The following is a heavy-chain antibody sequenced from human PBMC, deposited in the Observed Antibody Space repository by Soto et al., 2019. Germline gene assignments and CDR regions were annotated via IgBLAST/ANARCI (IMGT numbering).Heavy chain of an antibody. CDR2: ISGSGGST. CDR1: GFTFSSYA. Sequence: GGSLRLSCAASGFTFSSYAMSWVRQAPGKGLEWVSAISGSGGSTYYADSVKGRFTISRDNSKNTLYLQMNSLRAEDTAVYYCANESPIVDPWQLTSYDDYWGQGALVTVSS. J-gene: IGHJ4*02. D-gene: IGHD6-13*01. V-gene: IGHV3-23*01. CDR3: ANESPIVDPWQLTSYDDY.